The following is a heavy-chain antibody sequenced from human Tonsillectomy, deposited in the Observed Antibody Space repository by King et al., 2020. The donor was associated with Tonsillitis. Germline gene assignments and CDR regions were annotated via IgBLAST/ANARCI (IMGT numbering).Heavy chain of an antibody. CDR3: AKDPTTLTRGYFDS. J-gene: IGHJ4*02. CDR1: GFTFSSYA. V-gene: IGHV3-23*04. Sequence: VQLVESGGDLVQPGGSLRLSCAASGFTFSSYALTWVRLAPGNGLEWFSAIRNTGCDTFYADSVTGRFTIPRDNAQNTLFLQMRALKVDDTAVYYCAKDPTTLTRGYFDSWGQGTLVTVSP. D-gene: IGHD1-26*01. CDR2: IRNTGCDT.